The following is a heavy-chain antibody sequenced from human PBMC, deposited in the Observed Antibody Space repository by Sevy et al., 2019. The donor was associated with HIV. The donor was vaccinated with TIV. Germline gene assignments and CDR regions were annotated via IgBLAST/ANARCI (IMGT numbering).Heavy chain of an antibody. Sequence: GGSLRLSCAASGFTFSSYGMHWVRQAPGKGLEWVAVTSYDGSNKYYADSVKGRFTISRDNSKNTVYLQMNSLRADDTGVYYCAKDAEGLAGDYWGQGTLVTVSS. CDR1: GFTFSSYG. D-gene: IGHD3-3*01. J-gene: IGHJ4*02. V-gene: IGHV3-30*18. CDR3: AKDAEGLAGDY. CDR2: TSYDGSNK.